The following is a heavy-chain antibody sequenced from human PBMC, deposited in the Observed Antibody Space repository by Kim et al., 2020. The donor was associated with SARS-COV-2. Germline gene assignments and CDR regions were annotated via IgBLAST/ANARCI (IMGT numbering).Heavy chain of an antibody. V-gene: IGHV3-30*04. CDR3: ARVKGELLQYSSYGLDV. Sequence: GGSLRLSCAASGFTFSRNAMHWVRQAPGKGLEWVALISYDGKNTYYADSVKGRFTVSRDNSKNTLYLQMNSLRAEDTAVYYCARVKGELLQYSSYGLDV. J-gene: IGHJ6*01. D-gene: IGHD3-10*01. CDR2: ISYDGKNT. CDR1: GFTFSRNA.